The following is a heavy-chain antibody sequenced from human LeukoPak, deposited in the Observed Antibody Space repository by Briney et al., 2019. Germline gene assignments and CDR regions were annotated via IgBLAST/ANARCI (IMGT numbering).Heavy chain of an antibody. V-gene: IGHV4-59*01. D-gene: IGHD5-24*01. J-gene: IGHJ4*02. Sequence: SETLSLTCTVSGGSISSYYWSWIRQPPGKGLEWIGYIYYSGSTNYNPSLKSRVTISVDTSKNRFSLKLSSVTAADTAVYYCARALVEMATIVGFDYWGQGTLATVSS. CDR2: IYYSGST. CDR3: ARALVEMATIVGFDY. CDR1: GGSISSYY.